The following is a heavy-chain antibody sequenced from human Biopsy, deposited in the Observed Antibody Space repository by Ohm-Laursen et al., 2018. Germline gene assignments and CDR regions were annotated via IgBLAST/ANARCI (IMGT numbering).Heavy chain of an antibody. D-gene: IGHD2-15*01. J-gene: IGHJ4*01. CDR1: GFTFSDYY. CDR3: ARMFARPGPCSGGTCYPGDDY. V-gene: IGHV3-11*01. Sequence: SLRLSCAASGFTFSDYYMNWIRQAPGKGLEWVSFITNTGRTVYADSVKGRFTISRDNADNSLHLQMKSLRAEDTAVYYCARMFARPGPCSGGTCYPGDDYWGHGTLVTVSS. CDR2: ITNTGRTV.